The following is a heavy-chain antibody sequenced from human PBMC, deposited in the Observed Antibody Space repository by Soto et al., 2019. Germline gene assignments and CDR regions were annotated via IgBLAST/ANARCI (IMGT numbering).Heavy chain of an antibody. D-gene: IGHD6-13*01. CDR1: GFTFSSYG. Sequence: GGSLRLSCAASGFTFSSYGMHWVRQAPGKGLEWVAVISYDGSNKYYADSVKGRFTISRDNSKNTLYLQMNSLRAEDTAVYYCAKGRLSSSWYAPEDYNWFDPWGQGTLVTVSS. J-gene: IGHJ5*02. V-gene: IGHV3-30*18. CDR3: AKGRLSSSWYAPEDYNWFDP. CDR2: ISYDGSNK.